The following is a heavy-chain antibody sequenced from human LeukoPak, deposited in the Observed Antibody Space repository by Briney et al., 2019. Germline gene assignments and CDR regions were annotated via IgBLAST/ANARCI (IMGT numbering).Heavy chain of an antibody. CDR2: IYTGGNA. V-gene: IGHV4-4*09. D-gene: IGHD3-16*01. Sequence: SETLSLTCTVSGVSITSDYWSWIRQPPGKGLEWIGYIYTGGNAIYNPSLKSRVAISVDTSKNQFSLKLSSVTAADTAVYYCARLIDYYGMDVWGQGTTVTVSS. J-gene: IGHJ6*02. CDR1: GVSITSDY. CDR3: ARLIDYYGMDV.